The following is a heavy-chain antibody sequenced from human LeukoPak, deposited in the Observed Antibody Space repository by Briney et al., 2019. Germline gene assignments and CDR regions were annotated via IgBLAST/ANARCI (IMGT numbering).Heavy chain of an antibody. CDR2: ISGSGGST. CDR1: GFTFSNYA. Sequence: GGSLRLSCAASGFTFSNYAMSWVRQAPGKGLEWVSAISGSGGSTYYADSVEGRFTISRDNSKNTLYLQMNSLRAQDTAVYYCGKMRRGGGYGCYYYMDVWGKGTTVTVSS. J-gene: IGHJ6*03. V-gene: IGHV3-23*01. CDR3: GKMRRGGGYGCYYYMDV. D-gene: IGHD5-12*01.